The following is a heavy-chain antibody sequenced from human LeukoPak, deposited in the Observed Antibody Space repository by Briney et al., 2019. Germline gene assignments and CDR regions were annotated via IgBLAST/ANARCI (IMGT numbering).Heavy chain of an antibody. V-gene: IGHV3-21*01. CDR1: GFTFSSYS. CDR2: ISSSSSYI. D-gene: IGHD6-19*01. CDR3: ASFLVAGIPLFDY. Sequence: GGSLRLSCAASGFTFSSYSMNWVRQAPGKGLEWVSSISSSSSYIYYADSVKGRFTISRDNAKNSLYLQMNGLRAEDTAVYYCASFLVAGIPLFDYWGQGTLVTVSS. J-gene: IGHJ4*02.